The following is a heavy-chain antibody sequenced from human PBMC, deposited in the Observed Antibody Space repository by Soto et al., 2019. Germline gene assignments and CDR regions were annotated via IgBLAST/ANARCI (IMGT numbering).Heavy chain of an antibody. V-gene: IGHV1-8*02. Sequence: ASVKVSCKASGYTFTSYGISWVRQAPGQGLEWMGWMNPNSGNTGYAQKFQGRVTMTRNTSISTAYMELSSLRSEDTAVYYCARGQDARLRDYWGQGTLVTVSS. D-gene: IGHD4-17*01. J-gene: IGHJ4*02. CDR3: ARGQDARLRDY. CDR1: GYTFTSYG. CDR2: MNPNSGNT.